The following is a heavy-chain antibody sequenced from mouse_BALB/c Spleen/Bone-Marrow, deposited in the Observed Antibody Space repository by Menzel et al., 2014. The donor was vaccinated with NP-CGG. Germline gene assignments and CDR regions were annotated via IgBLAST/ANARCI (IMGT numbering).Heavy chain of an antibody. J-gene: IGHJ3*01. D-gene: IGHD1-1*01. CDR1: GYAFSSSW. Sequence: VQVVESGPELVKPGASVKISCRASGYAFSSSWMNWVKQRPGQGLEWIGRIYPGDGDTNHNGKFKGKATLTADKSSSTAYMQLSSLTSVDSAVYFCARTYGSSYFVYWGQGTLVTVSA. CDR2: IYPGDGDT. V-gene: IGHV1-82*01. CDR3: ARTYGSSYFVY.